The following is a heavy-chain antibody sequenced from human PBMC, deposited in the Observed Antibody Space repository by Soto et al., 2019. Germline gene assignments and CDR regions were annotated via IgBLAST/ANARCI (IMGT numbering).Heavy chain of an antibody. D-gene: IGHD3-9*01. CDR3: ARIFVWRFDP. CDR1: GDSISSSY. V-gene: IGHV4-59*01. Sequence: QVQLQESGPALVKPSETLSLTCSVSGDSISSSYWSWIRQPPGKALEWIGSTYYSGNTNYNPSLKSRVTISVDTSKNQVSLRLNSVTAADTAIYYCARIFVWRFDPWGQGALVTVSS. J-gene: IGHJ5*02. CDR2: TYYSGNT.